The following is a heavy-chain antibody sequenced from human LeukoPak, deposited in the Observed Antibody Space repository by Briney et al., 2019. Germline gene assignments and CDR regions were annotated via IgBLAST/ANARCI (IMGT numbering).Heavy chain of an antibody. CDR2: IKSKADGGTS. D-gene: IGHD3-22*01. Sequence: PGGSLRLSCEASGFTFSNAWMSWVRQAPGKGLEWVGRIKSKADGGTSDYAAPVKGRFTISRDDSKNTLYLQMNSLKTEDAAVYYCSRVDYYDSSGYYGVDAFDIWGQGTMVTVSS. V-gene: IGHV3-15*01. CDR3: SRVDYYDSSGYYGVDAFDI. CDR1: GFTFSNAW. J-gene: IGHJ3*02.